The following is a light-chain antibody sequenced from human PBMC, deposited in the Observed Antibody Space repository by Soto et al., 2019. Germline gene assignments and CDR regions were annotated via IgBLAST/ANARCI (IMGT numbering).Light chain of an antibody. V-gene: IGKV1-5*03. J-gene: IGKJ1*01. CDR1: QNINSW. Sequence: DIQMTQSPSTLSASVGDRVTITCRASQNINSWLAWYQQKPGKGPKLLIYKVSTLDSGVPSRFSGSASGPEFTLTISSLQPDDFATYYCQQYNSYPWTFGHGTKVEI. CDR2: KVS. CDR3: QQYNSYPWT.